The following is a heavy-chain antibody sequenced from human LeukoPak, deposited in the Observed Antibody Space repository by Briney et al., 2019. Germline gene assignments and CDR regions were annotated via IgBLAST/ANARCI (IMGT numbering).Heavy chain of an antibody. CDR2: ISAYNGNT. J-gene: IGHJ6*03. V-gene: IGHV1-18*01. Sequence: ASVTVSCKASGYTFTSYGISWVRQAPGQGLEWMGWISAYNGNTNYAQKLQGRVTMTTDTSTSTAYMELRSLRSDDTAVYYCAREIVLMVYDNYYYYYMDVWGKGTTVTVSS. CDR3: AREIVLMVYDNYYYYYMDV. CDR1: GYTFTSYG. D-gene: IGHD2-8*01.